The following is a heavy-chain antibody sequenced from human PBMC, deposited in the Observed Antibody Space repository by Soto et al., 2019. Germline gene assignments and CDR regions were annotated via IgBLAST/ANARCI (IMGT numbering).Heavy chain of an antibody. CDR3: ARDLFRGTPDYFDY. CDR1: GFTFSSYP. V-gene: IGHV3-30*04. CDR2: IGFDGIIK. D-gene: IGHD3-10*01. Sequence: QVQLVESGGGAVQPGTSLRLSCAASGFTFSSYPFHWVRQAPGKGLEWVAVIGFDGIIKLYADSVKGRFTISRDDSKNTLYLQMSSLREEDTAVYYCARDLFRGTPDYFDYWGQGTLVTVSS. J-gene: IGHJ4*02.